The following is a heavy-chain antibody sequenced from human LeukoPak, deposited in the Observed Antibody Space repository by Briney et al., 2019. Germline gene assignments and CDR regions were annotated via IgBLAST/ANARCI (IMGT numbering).Heavy chain of an antibody. J-gene: IGHJ3*02. Sequence: GGSLRLSCAASGFTFCNCWMDWVRQAPGKGLVWVSRIHSDGSSTTSADSVKGRFTISRDNAENTLYLQMNSLRAEDTAVYFCARGNAHAFDIWGQGTMVTVSS. D-gene: IGHD1-1*01. CDR2: IHSDGSST. CDR3: ARGNAHAFDI. CDR1: GFTFCNCW. V-gene: IGHV3-74*01.